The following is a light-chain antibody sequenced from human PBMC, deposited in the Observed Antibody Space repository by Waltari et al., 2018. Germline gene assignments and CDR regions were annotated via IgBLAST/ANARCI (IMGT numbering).Light chain of an antibody. V-gene: IGLV6-57*03. J-gene: IGLJ2*01. CDR3: HSYDNTNEV. CDR2: ENN. CDR1: SSSTASDH. Sequence: NFILTQPHSVSEAPGKPVTTTCTRSSSSTASDHVPWFQQRPGSAPTTIIYENNLIPSGVPNRFSGSIDTSSNSASLTISGLRTEDEADYHCHSYDNTNEVFGGGTTLTVL.